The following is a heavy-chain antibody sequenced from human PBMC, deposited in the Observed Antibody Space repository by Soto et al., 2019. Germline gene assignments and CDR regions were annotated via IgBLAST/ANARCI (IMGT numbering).Heavy chain of an antibody. J-gene: IGHJ6*02. CDR1: GGTFSTYA. CDR2: IIPMFATP. V-gene: IGHV1-69*14. D-gene: IGHD2-15*01. CDR3: AGGESDVVVMACPARGYQHDFHGIDV. Sequence: QDHLVQSGAAVKKPASSVKISCRSTGGTFSTYAFSWVRQAPGQGLEWMGGIIPMFATPIYAQKYQGRVTITADNSTSTANMEVTSLRSNVMAVYFCAGGESDVVVMACPARGYQHDFHGIDVWGQGNSVTVYS.